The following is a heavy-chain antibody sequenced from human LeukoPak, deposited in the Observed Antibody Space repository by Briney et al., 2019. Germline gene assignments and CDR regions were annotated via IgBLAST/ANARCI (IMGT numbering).Heavy chain of an antibody. V-gene: IGHV4-4*07. D-gene: IGHD6-19*01. CDR1: GGSISPYY. CDR2: IYSGGST. Sequence: SETLSLTCTVSGGSISPYYWSWIRQPAGKGLEWIGRIYSGGSTYYNPSLKSRVTMSVDTSRNQLSLKLSSVTAADTAVYYCARWDNGWYYFNDWGQGTLVTVSS. J-gene: IGHJ4*02. CDR3: ARWDNGWYYFND.